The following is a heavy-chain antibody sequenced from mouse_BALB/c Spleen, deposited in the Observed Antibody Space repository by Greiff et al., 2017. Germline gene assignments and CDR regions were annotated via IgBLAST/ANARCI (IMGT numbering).Heavy chain of an antibody. D-gene: IGHD2-1*01. CDR3: ARQGDGNSYAMDY. Sequence: EVKLVESGGGLVKPGGSLKLSCAASGFTFSSYTMSWVRQTPEKRLEWVATISSGGSYTYYPDSVKGRFTISRDNAKNTLYLQMSSLKSEDTAMYYCARQGDGNSYAMDYWGQGTSVTVSS. CDR2: ISSGGSYT. J-gene: IGHJ4*01. V-gene: IGHV5-6-4*01. CDR1: GFTFSSYT.